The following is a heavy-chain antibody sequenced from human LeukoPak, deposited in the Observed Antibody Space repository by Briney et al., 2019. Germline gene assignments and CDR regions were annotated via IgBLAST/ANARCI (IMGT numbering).Heavy chain of an antibody. D-gene: IGHD2-2*02. CDR2: ISSSSSYI. V-gene: IGHV3-21*01. CDR3: ARASRYTPSNYYMDV. CDR1: GFTFSNYA. J-gene: IGHJ6*03. Sequence: GGSLRLSCAASGFTFSNYAMNWVRQAPGKGLEWVSSISSSSSYIYYADSVEGRFTISRDNAKNSLYLQMNSLRAEDTAVYYCARASRYTPSNYYMDVWGKGTTVTVSS.